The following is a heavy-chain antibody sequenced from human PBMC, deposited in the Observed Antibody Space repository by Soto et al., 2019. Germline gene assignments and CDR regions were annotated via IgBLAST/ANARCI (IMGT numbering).Heavy chain of an antibody. J-gene: IGHJ4*02. CDR2: ISYNGRSI. V-gene: IGHV3-30*04. CDR1: GFTFSDYP. D-gene: IGHD1-26*01. CDR3: ARDLFRGAPDYLDH. Sequence: QVQLVESGGGVVQPGRSLRLSCAASGFTFSDYPMHLVRQGSGKGLEWMAVISYNGRSILYADSVKGRFTISRDDPNNTLYLLMNSLRPEDTAVYFCARDLFRGAPDYLDHWGQGTPVTVTS.